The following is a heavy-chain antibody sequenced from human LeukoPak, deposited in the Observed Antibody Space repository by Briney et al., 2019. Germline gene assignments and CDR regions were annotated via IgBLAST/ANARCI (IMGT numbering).Heavy chain of an antibody. CDR2: ISSGSNDI. CDR1: GFTFSSYS. D-gene: IGHD3-22*01. Sequence: GGSLRLSCAGSGFTFSSYSMNWVRQAPGKGLEWVSFISSGSNDIYYADSVKGRFTISRDNAKNSLYLEMNSLRAEDTALYHCAKDDHYDTSGHGWVFDIWGQGTVVTVSS. J-gene: IGHJ3*02. CDR3: AKDDHYDTSGHGWVFDI. V-gene: IGHV3-21*01.